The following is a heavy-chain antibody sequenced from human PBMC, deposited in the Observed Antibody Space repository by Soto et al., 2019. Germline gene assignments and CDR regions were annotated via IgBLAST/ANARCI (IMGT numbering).Heavy chain of an antibody. CDR2: ISSNSAYI. V-gene: IGHV3-21*01. CDR1: GLTFRSFT. D-gene: IGHD6-13*01. CDR3: TRDASRDSSARGWFDP. Sequence: GGSLRLSCAASGLTFRSFTMNWVRQAPGKGLEWVSTISSNSAYIYYTDALRGRFTISRDNAKNSLHLQMNSLRAEDTAVYYCTRDASRDSSARGWFDPWGPGTLVTVSS. J-gene: IGHJ5*02.